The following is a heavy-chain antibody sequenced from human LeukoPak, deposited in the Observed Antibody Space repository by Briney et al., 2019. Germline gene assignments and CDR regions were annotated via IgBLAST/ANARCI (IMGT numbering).Heavy chain of an antibody. Sequence: GGSLRLSCAASGFTFSSYWMSWVRQAPGKGLEWVANIKQDGSEKYYVDSVKGRFTISRDNAKNSLYLQMNSLRAEDTAVYYCARDSLYYYYYGMDVWGQGTTVTVSS. CDR2: IKQDGSEK. CDR3: ARDSLYYYYYGMDV. J-gene: IGHJ6*02. V-gene: IGHV3-7*01. CDR1: GFTFSSYW.